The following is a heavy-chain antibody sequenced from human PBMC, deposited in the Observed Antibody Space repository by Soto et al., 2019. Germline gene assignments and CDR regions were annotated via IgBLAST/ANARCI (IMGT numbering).Heavy chain of an antibody. Sequence: SQTLSLTCAISVDTVSSNSAAWNWIRQSPSSGLEWLGRTYYRSRWYSDYGVSVRGRITINPDTSKNQFSLHLNSVTPEDTAVYYCARYSNSGWFFDYWGQGTLVTVSS. CDR2: TYYRSRWYS. D-gene: IGHD6-19*01. CDR1: VDTVSSNSAA. CDR3: ARYSNSGWFFDY. J-gene: IGHJ4*02. V-gene: IGHV6-1*01.